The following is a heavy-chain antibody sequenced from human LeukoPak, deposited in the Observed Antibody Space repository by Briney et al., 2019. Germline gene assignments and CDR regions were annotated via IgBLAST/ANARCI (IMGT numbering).Heavy chain of an antibody. Sequence: GGSLRLSCAASGFTFSSYAMHWVRQAPGKGLEWVAVISYDGSNKYYADSVKGRFTISRDNSKNTLYLQMNSLRAEDTAVYYCARDRWGDHTFDYWGQGTLVTVSS. V-gene: IGHV3-30*04. CDR3: ARDRWGDHTFDY. CDR1: GFTFSSYA. J-gene: IGHJ4*02. CDR2: ISYDGSNK. D-gene: IGHD2-21*02.